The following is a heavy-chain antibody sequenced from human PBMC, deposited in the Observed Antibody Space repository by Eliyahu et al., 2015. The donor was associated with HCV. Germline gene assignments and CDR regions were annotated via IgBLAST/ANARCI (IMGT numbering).Heavy chain of an antibody. CDR3: ARRHQLHKDYYGMDV. CDR1: GGSISSSSYY. CDR2: IYYSGST. V-gene: IGHV4-39*01. J-gene: IGHJ6*02. D-gene: IGHD2-2*01. Sequence: QLQLQESGPGLVKPSETLSLTCTVSGGSISSSSYYWGWIRQPPGKGLEWIGSIYYSGSTYYNPSLKSRVTISVDTSKNQFSLKLSSVTAADTAVYYCARRHQLHKDYYGMDVWGQGTTVTVSS.